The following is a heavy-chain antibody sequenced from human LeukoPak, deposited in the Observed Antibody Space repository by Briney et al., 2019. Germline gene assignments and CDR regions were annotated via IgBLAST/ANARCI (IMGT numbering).Heavy chain of an antibody. CDR1: GVSISNYY. J-gene: IGHJ4*02. D-gene: IGHD3-10*01. V-gene: IGHV4-4*08. Sequence: PSETLSLTCNVSGVSISNYYWSWIRQPPGKGLEWIGYISSGSAYYDPSLKSRVTIAADTTKNQFSLRLSSVTAADTAVYYCANSPRNYYPFDNWGQGTLVTVSS. CDR2: ISSGSA. CDR3: ANSPRNYYPFDN.